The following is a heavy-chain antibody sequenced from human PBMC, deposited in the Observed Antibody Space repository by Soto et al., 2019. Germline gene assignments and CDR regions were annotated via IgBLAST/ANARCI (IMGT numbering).Heavy chain of an antibody. D-gene: IGHD1-7*01. CDR1: GLTFSNYA. V-gene: IGHV3-23*01. CDR3: AKNQERELPRVIDF. CDR2: MGGSSSTT. Sequence: GGSLRLSCATSGLTFSNYAMSWVRQAPGGGLEWVSSMGGSSSTTYYADSVRGRFTISRDRSKNTLYLQMSSLRAEDTALYYCAKNQERELPRVIDFWGQGTLVTVSS. J-gene: IGHJ4*02.